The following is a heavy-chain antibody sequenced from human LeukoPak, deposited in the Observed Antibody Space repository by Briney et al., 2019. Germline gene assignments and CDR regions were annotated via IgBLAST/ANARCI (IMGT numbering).Heavy chain of an antibody. Sequence: ASVKVSCKASGYTFTSYYMHWVRQAPGQGLEWMGIINPSGGSTSYAQKFQGRVTMTKDTSTRTVYMELSSLRSEDTAVYYCARAVLWWFDYWGQGTLVTVSS. CDR3: ARAVLWWFDY. CDR2: INPSGGST. J-gene: IGHJ4*02. D-gene: IGHD2-21*01. CDR1: GYTFTSYY. V-gene: IGHV1-46*01.